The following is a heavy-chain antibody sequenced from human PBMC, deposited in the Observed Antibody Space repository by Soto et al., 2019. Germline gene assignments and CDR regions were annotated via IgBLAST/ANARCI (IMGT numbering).Heavy chain of an antibody. CDR3: ARTLVEIFGVVIKNDY. J-gene: IGHJ4*02. V-gene: IGHV1-8*01. D-gene: IGHD3-3*01. CDR1: GYTFTSYD. Sequence: GASVKVSCKASGYTFTSYDINWVRQATGQGLEWMGWMNPNSGNTGYAQKFQGRVTMTRNTSISTAYMELSSLRSEDTAVYYCARTLVEIFGVVIKNDYWGQGTLVTVSS. CDR2: MNPNSGNT.